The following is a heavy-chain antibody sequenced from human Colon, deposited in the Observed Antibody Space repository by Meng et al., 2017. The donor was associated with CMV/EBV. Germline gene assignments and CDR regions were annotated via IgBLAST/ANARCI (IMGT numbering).Heavy chain of an antibody. Sequence: LRLSCAISGDKVSTNSATWNWIRQSPSRGLEWLARTYLRSKWYTAYAESVRSRINITTDTSKNQLSLQLSSVTPEDTAVYYCVRGSSGWGNWFDSWGQGTLVTVSS. V-gene: IGHV6-1*01. J-gene: IGHJ5*01. D-gene: IGHD6-19*01. CDR2: TYLRSKWYT. CDR1: GDKVSTNSAT. CDR3: VRGSSGWGNWFDS.